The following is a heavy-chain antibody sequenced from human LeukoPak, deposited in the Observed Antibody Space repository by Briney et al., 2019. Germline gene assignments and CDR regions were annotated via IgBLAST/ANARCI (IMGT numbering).Heavy chain of an antibody. CDR1: GFTFRSYA. J-gene: IGHJ6*02. CDR2: ISSSGDYI. Sequence: PGGSLRLSCAASGFTFRSYAMSWVRQAPGKGLEWVSSISSSGDYIYYADSLKGRFTISRDNAKNSLFLQMNSLRAEDTAVYYCARDGVPAYYYAMDVWGQGTTVTVSS. D-gene: IGHD3-16*01. V-gene: IGHV3-21*01. CDR3: ARDGVPAYYYAMDV.